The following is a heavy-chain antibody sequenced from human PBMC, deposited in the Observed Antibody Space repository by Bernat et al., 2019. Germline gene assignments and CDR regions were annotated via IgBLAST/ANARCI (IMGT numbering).Heavy chain of an antibody. CDR1: GFTFSNYT. D-gene: IGHD2-15*01. Sequence: EVQLLVSGGGLVQPGGSLRISCAASGFTFSNYTMSWVRQAPGKGLEWVSRISESGDKTYYADSVKGRFTISRDNSRNTLYLQMNSLRVEDAALYYCAKGSGFDSWGQGTLVTVSS. J-gene: IGHJ4*02. CDR3: AKGSGFDS. V-gene: IGHV3-23*01. CDR2: ISESGDKT.